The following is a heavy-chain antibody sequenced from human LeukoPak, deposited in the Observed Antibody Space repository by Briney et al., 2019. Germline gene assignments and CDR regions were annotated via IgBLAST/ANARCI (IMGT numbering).Heavy chain of an antibody. Sequence: AGGSLRLSCAASGFTFTNYWMHWVRQAPGMGLVWVSRLPPDELDIIYADSVKGRFTVSRDNAKNTVYLQMNNLRAEDTAVYYCARCPDGVFDYWGQGTLVTVSS. CDR2: LPPDELDI. CDR1: GFTFTNYW. D-gene: IGHD4-17*01. CDR3: ARCPDGVFDY. V-gene: IGHV3-74*01. J-gene: IGHJ4*02.